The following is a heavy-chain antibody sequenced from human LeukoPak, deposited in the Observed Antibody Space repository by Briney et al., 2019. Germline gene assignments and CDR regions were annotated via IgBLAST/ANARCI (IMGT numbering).Heavy chain of an antibody. CDR3: ASESVSGTFGGGGMDV. Sequence: GGSLRLSCVGSGFTFRNYAMHWVRQAPGKGLEWVAIISYDGSKKNFADSVKVRFTISRDNSKKTVSLQMNSLRTEDTAVYYCASESVSGTFGGGGMDVWGLGTTVTVSS. CDR2: ISYDGSKK. V-gene: IGHV3-30*04. CDR1: GFTFRNYA. D-gene: IGHD3-16*01. J-gene: IGHJ6*02.